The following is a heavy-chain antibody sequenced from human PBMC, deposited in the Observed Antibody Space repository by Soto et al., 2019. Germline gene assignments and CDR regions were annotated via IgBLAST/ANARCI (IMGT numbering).Heavy chain of an antibody. CDR1: GDSVASNGAA. Sequence: SQTLALTCAISGDSVASNGAAWNWIRQSPSRGLEWLGRTYYRSKWYNDYAVSVKSRITINPDTSKNQFSLQLNSVTPEDTAVYYCARDRMTTVTAGYYYGMDVLCQGTTVTVSS. D-gene: IGHD4-4*01. CDR3: ARDRMTTVTAGYYYGMDV. V-gene: IGHV6-1*01. CDR2: TYYRSKWYN. J-gene: IGHJ6*02.